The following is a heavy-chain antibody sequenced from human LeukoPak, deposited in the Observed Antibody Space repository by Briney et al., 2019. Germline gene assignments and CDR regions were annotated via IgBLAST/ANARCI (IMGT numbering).Heavy chain of an antibody. Sequence: SETLSLTCTVSGGSISSYYWSWIRQPPGKGLEWIGYIYYSGSTNYNPSLKSRVTISVDTSKNQFSLKLSSVPAADTAVYYCARHAYSSSWYLDYWGQGTLVTVSS. D-gene: IGHD6-13*01. V-gene: IGHV4-59*08. J-gene: IGHJ4*02. CDR3: ARHAYSSSWYLDY. CDR1: GGSISSYY. CDR2: IYYSGST.